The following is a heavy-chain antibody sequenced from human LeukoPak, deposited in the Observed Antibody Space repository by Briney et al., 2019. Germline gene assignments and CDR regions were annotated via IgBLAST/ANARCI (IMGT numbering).Heavy chain of an antibody. CDR2: IYYSGSA. CDR3: ARRSAIYDAFDI. D-gene: IGHD1-26*01. CDR1: GDSINNGIYY. J-gene: IGHJ3*02. V-gene: IGHV4-61*01. Sequence: SETLSLTCTVSGDSINNGIYYWNWIRQPPGRGLEWIGYIYYSGSAYYNPSLKSRVTMSVDTSKNQFSLKLSSVTAADTAVYYCARRSAIYDAFDIWGQGTMVTVSS.